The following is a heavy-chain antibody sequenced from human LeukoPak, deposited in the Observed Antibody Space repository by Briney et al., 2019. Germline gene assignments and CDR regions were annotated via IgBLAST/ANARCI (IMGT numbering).Heavy chain of an antibody. CDR2: ISTRSGII. D-gene: IGHD2-2*01. Sequence: PGGSLRLSCVASGFTFSSYSMNWVRQAPGKGLEWVSYISTRSGIIYYADSVKGRFTISRDNAKNSLYLQMNSLRDEDTAVYYCARYGGYCSGPSCPEMAHNWLDPWGQGTLVTVSS. J-gene: IGHJ5*02. CDR1: GFTFSSYS. CDR3: ARYGGYCSGPSCPEMAHNWLDP. V-gene: IGHV3-48*02.